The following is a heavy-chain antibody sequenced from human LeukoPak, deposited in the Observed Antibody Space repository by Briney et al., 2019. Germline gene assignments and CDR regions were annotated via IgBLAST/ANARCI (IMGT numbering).Heavy chain of an antibody. CDR2: IYSGGST. CDR1: GFTVSSNY. Sequence: GGSLRLSCAASGFTVSSNYMSWVRQAPGKGLEWVSVIYSGGSTYYADSVKGRFTISRHNSKNTLYLQMNSLRAEDTAAYYCARMDYYDSSGYYLDWGQGTLVTVSS. V-gene: IGHV3-53*04. CDR3: ARMDYYDSSGYYLD. D-gene: IGHD3-22*01. J-gene: IGHJ4*02.